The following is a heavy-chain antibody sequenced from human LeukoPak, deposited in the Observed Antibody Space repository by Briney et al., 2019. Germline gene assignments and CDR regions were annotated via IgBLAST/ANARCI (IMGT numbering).Heavy chain of an antibody. J-gene: IGHJ4*02. CDR2: IYTSGST. Sequence: PSQTLSLTCAVSGGSISSGGFSWSWIRQPAGKGLEWIGRIYTSGSTNYNPSHKSRVTISVDTSKNQFSLKLSSVTAADTAVYYCARVSSWFDGFDYWGQGTLVTVSS. CDR1: GGSISSGGFS. V-gene: IGHV4-61*02. CDR3: ARVSSWFDGFDY. D-gene: IGHD6-13*01.